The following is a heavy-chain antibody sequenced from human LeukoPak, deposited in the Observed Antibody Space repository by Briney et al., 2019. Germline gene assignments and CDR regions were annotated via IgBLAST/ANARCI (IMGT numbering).Heavy chain of an antibody. D-gene: IGHD2-2*02. CDR3: ARSGHCISTSSYSIWRRSLYGMDV. V-gene: IGHV3-11*01. Sequence: GGSLRLSCAASGFTFSDHYMSWIRLAPGKGLEWVSSISTSGTTMYYADSVKGRFTISRDNAKNSLYLQMNSLRAEDTAVYYCARSGHCISTSSYSIWRRSLYGMDVWGQGTTVTVSS. CDR1: GFTFSDHY. J-gene: IGHJ6*02. CDR2: ISTSGTTM.